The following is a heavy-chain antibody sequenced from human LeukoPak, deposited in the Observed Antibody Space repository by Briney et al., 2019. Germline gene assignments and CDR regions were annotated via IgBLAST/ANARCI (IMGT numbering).Heavy chain of an antibody. Sequence: PGGSLRLSCAASGFTFSSYAMSWVRQAPGKGLEWVSAISGSGGTTYYADSVKGRFTISRDNSKNTLHLQMNSLRAEDTALYYCAKCYHSYYYGMDVWGQGTTVTVSS. V-gene: IGHV3-23*01. CDR2: ISGSGGTT. D-gene: IGHD5-18*01. CDR3: AKCYHSYYYGMDV. J-gene: IGHJ6*02. CDR1: GFTFSSYA.